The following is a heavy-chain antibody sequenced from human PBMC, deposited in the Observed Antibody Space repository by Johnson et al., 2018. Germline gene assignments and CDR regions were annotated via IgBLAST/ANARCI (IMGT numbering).Heavy chain of an antibody. Sequence: QVQLVQSGGGVVQPGRSLRLSCAASGFTFSSYGMHWVRQAPGKGLEWVAVISYDGSNKYYAASVKGRFTISRDNSKNTLYLQMNSMRAEDTAGYYCAKVGYSGSYLQAFDIWGQGTMVTVAS. J-gene: IGHJ3*02. CDR1: GFTFSSYG. CDR3: AKVGYSGSYLQAFDI. CDR2: ISYDGSNK. V-gene: IGHV3-30*18. D-gene: IGHD1-26*01.